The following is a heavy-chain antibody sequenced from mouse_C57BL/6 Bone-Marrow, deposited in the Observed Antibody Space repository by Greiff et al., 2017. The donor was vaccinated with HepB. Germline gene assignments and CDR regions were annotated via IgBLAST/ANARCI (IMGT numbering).Heavy chain of an antibody. CDR2: INPNNGGT. Sequence: EVQLQQSGPELVKISCKASGYTFTDYYMNWVKQSHGKSLEWIGDINPNNGGTSYNQKFKGKATLTVDKSSSTAYMELRSLTSEDSAVYYCARRRYDYDGTYAMDYWGQGTSVTVSS. CDR3: ARRRYDYDGTYAMDY. CDR1: GYTFTDYY. J-gene: IGHJ4*01. D-gene: IGHD2-4*01. V-gene: IGHV1-26*01.